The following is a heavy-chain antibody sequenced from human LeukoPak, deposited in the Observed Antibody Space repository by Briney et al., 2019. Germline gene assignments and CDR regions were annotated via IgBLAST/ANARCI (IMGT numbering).Heavy chain of an antibody. CDR1: GDSVSSNSAA. Sequence: PSQTLSLTCVISGDSVSSNSAAWNWIRQSPSRGLEWLGRTYYRSKWYSDFAEYVKGRITINPDTSKNQFSLQLISATPEDTAVYYCARGQTGSGRIFDYWGQGTLSPSPQ. J-gene: IGHJ4*02. CDR2: TYYRSKWYS. V-gene: IGHV6-1*01. D-gene: IGHD2-15*01. CDR3: ARGQTGSGRIFDY.